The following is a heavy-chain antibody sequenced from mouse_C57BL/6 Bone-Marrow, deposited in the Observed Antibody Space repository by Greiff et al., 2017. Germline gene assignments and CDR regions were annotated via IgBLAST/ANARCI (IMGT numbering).Heavy chain of an antibody. CDR3: ASRGQLRLRMDY. J-gene: IGHJ4*01. CDR1: GYPFTSFW. V-gene: IGHV1-59*01. D-gene: IGHD3-2*02. CDR2: IDLSDSSP. Sequence: VKLQQPGAELVRPGTSVRLSCTASGYPFTSFWMHWVKQRPGQGLEWIGVIDLSDSSPNYNQKLKVKARLTVDTSTSTDYMQLSSLTSEDSAVYYCASRGQLRLRMDYWGQGTSVTVSS.